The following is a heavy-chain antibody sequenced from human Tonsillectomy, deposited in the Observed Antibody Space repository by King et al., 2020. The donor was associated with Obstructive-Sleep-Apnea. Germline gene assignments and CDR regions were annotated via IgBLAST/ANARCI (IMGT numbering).Heavy chain of an antibody. D-gene: IGHD3-10*01. CDR2: ISSSNSYI. J-gene: IGHJ6*02. Sequence: VQLVESGGGLVKPGGSLRLSCAASGFTFSSYTMNWVRQAPGKGLEWVSSISSSNSYIYYADSMKGRFTISRDNAKNSLYLQMNSLRAEDTAVYYCATLLPGGFYGMDVWGQGTTVTVSS. CDR1: GFTFSSYT. CDR3: ATLLPGGFYGMDV. V-gene: IGHV3-21*01.